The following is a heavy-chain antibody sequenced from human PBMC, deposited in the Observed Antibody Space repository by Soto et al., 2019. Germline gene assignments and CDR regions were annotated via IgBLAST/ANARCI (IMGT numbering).Heavy chain of an antibody. CDR1: GGSISSGGYS. Sequence: PSETLSLTCAVSGGSISSGGYSWTWIRQPPGKGLEWIGYIYHSGSTYYNPSLKSRVALSVDTSKNQFSLKLSSVIAADTAVYYGARRMRGASGNFDDWGQGTLVTVSS. J-gene: IGHJ4*02. D-gene: IGHD1-26*01. CDR2: IYHSGST. CDR3: ARRMRGASGNFDD. V-gene: IGHV4-30-2*02.